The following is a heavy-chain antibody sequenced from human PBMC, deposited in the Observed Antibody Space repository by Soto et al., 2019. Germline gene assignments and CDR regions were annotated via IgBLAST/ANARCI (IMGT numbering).Heavy chain of an antibody. Sequence: PGGSLRLSCAASGFTFSDYYMSWIRQAPGKGLEWLSYIGDTGRTIYYADSVRGRFTISRDNAKTSLYPQMNSLRAEDTAVYYCARDRRGHYEDWGQGTLVTVSS. V-gene: IGHV3-11*04. CDR3: ARDRRGHYED. CDR2: IGDTGRTI. D-gene: IGHD3-16*01. CDR1: GFTFSDYY. J-gene: IGHJ4*02.